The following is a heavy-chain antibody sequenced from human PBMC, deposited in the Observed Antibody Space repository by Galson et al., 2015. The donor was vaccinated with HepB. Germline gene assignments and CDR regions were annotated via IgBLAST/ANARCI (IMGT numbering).Heavy chain of an antibody. Sequence: SLRLSCAASGFTFSDDWMSWVRQAPGKGLEWVANIKQDGSEKYYVGSVKGRFTISRDNAKNSLHLLMTSLRAEDTAVYYCGKDMDVWGQGTTVTVSS. CDR2: IKQDGSEK. J-gene: IGHJ6*02. CDR1: GFTFSDDW. CDR3: GKDMDV. V-gene: IGHV3-7*04.